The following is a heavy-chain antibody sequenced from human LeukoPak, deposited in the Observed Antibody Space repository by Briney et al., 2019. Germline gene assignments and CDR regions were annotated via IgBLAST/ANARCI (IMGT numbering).Heavy chain of an antibody. CDR3: AREGLVDYYDSSGHGGPTWWFDP. D-gene: IGHD3-22*01. Sequence: ASVKVSCKASGYTFTSYGISWVRQAPGQGLEWMGWISAYNGNTNYAQKLQGRVTMTTDTSTSTAYMELRSLRSDDTAVYYCAREGLVDYYDSSGHGGPTWWFDPWGQGTLVTVSS. CDR1: GYTFTSYG. J-gene: IGHJ5*02. V-gene: IGHV1-18*01. CDR2: ISAYNGNT.